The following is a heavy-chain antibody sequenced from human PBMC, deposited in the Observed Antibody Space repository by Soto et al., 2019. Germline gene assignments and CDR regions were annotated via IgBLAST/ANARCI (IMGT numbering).Heavy chain of an antibody. CDR3: AIAIFGREPPSH. Sequence: QVQLQESGPGLVKPSQTLSLTCTVSGGSISSGGYYWSWIRQHPGKGLEWIGYIYYSGSTYYNPSLTSRVTISVDTSKNQFSLKLSSVTAADTAVYYCAIAIFGREPPSHWGQGTLVTVSS. V-gene: IGHV4-31*03. CDR1: GGSISSGGYY. CDR2: IYYSGST. J-gene: IGHJ4*02. D-gene: IGHD1-1*01.